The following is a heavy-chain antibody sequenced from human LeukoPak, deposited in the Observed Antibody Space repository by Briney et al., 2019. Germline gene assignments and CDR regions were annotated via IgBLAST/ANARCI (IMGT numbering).Heavy chain of an antibody. V-gene: IGHV4-31*03. J-gene: IGHJ4*02. CDR1: GGSISSGGYY. CDR2: IYYSGST. D-gene: IGHD3-10*01. CDR3: ARGLWFGEFPSYFDY. Sequence: SETLSLTCTVSGGSISSGGYYWSWIRQHPGKGLEWIGYIYYSGSTYYNPSLKSRVTISVDTSKNQFSLKLSSVTAADTAVYYCARGLWFGEFPSYFDYWGQGTLVTVSS.